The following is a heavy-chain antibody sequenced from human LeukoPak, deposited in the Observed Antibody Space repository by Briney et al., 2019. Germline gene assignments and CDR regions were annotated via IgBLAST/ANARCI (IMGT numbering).Heavy chain of an antibody. Sequence: GGSLRLSCAASGFTFSNAWMSWVRQAPGKGLEWVSYISSTSTIYYADSVKGRFTISRDNANNSLYLQMNSLRAEDTAVYYCARVVENAWGQGTLVTVSS. CDR2: ISSTSTI. J-gene: IGHJ5*02. CDR1: GFTFSNAW. CDR3: ARVVENA. D-gene: IGHD2-2*01. V-gene: IGHV3-69-1*01.